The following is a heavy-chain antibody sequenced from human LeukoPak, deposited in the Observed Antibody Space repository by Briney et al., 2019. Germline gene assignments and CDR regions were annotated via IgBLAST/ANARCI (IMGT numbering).Heavy chain of an antibody. Sequence: SETLSLTCVVSGFSINSGYYWGWIRQPPGKGLKWIGTVYHSGSTYYNPSLKSRVTISVDTSKNQFSLELSSVTAADTAVYYRARPGSGYNYFDYWGQGTLVTVSS. CDR2: VYHSGST. CDR3: ARPGSGYNYFDY. V-gene: IGHV4-38-2*01. J-gene: IGHJ4*02. D-gene: IGHD3-22*01. CDR1: GFSINSGYY.